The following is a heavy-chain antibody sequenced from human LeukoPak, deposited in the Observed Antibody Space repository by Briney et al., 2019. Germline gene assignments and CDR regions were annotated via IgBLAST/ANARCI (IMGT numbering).Heavy chain of an antibody. Sequence: GTSLRLSCAASGFTFDNYAMHWVRQAPGKGLEWVALISNDGTNKYYADSVKGRFTMSRDNSKSTVYLQVNSLRAEDTAVYYCAVGLTIWGQGTMVTASS. V-gene: IGHV3-30-3*01. CDR2: ISNDGTNK. CDR3: AVGLTI. D-gene: IGHD1-26*01. CDR1: GFTFDNYA. J-gene: IGHJ3*02.